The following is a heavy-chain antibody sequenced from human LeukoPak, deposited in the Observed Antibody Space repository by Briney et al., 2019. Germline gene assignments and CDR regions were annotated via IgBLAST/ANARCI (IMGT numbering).Heavy chain of an antibody. CDR1: GFSFSNYA. V-gene: IGHV3-23*01. J-gene: IGHJ6*02. D-gene: IGHD3-10*01. Sequence: GGSLRLSCAASGFSFSNYAMSWVRQAPGEGQEWVSTISYTGSDTYYADSVEGRFTISRDNSMNTLYLQMTSLRAEDTAIYYCAKVPYSDYGSGRPPFMDVWGQGTTVAVSS. CDR2: ISYTGSDT. CDR3: AKVPYSDYGSGRPPFMDV.